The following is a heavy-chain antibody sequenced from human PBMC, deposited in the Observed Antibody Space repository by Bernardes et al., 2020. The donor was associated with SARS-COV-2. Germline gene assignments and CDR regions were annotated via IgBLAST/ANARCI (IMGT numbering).Heavy chain of an antibody. Sequence: SGPTLVKPTQTLTLTCTFSGFSLSTSGVGVGWIRQPPGKALEWLALIYWNDDKRYSPSLKSRLTITKDTSKNQVVLTMTNMDPVDTATYYCAHEGRITIFGVVIEAWFDPWGQGTLVTVSS. CDR1: GFSLSTSGVG. CDR3: AHEGRITIFGVVIEAWFDP. D-gene: IGHD3-3*01. J-gene: IGHJ5*02. CDR2: IYWNDDK. V-gene: IGHV2-5*01.